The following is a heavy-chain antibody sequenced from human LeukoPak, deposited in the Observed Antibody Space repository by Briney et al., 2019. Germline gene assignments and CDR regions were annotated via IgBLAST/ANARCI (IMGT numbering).Heavy chain of an antibody. CDR1: GGSFSGYY. Sequence: PSETLSLTCAVYGGSFSGYYWSWIRQPPGKGLEWIGEINHSGSTNYNPSLKSRVTISVDTSKNQFSLKLSSVTAADTAVYYCARGRGSSPIIDFDYWGQGTLVTVSS. J-gene: IGHJ4*02. V-gene: IGHV4-34*01. D-gene: IGHD3-16*01. CDR3: ARGRGSSPIIDFDY. CDR2: INHSGST.